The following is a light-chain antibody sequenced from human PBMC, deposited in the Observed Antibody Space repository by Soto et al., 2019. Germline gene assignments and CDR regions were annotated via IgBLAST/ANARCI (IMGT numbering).Light chain of an antibody. Sequence: QSALTQPASVSGSPGQSITISCTGTSSDVGSYNRVSWYQKYPGKAPRLLIYEYVKRPSGVFNRFSGSKSDNTASLRISGLEAEDEADYYCFSYAGGSSWVFGGGTKVTVL. V-gene: IGLV2-23*01. CDR2: EYV. CDR3: FSYAGGSSWV. CDR1: SSDVGSYNR. J-gene: IGLJ3*02.